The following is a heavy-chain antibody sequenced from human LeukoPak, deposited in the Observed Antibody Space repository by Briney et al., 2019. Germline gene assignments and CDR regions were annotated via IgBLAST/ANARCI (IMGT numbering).Heavy chain of an antibody. D-gene: IGHD6-13*01. J-gene: IGHJ4*02. CDR1: GGSISGYY. V-gene: IGHV4-34*01. CDR3: ARGPLSSSSVDY. Sequence: SETLSLTCTVSGGSISGYYWSWIRQPPGKGLEWIGEINHSGSTNYNPSLKSRVTISVDTSKNQFSLKLSSVTAADTAVYYCARGPLSSSSVDYWGQGTLVTVSS. CDR2: INHSGST.